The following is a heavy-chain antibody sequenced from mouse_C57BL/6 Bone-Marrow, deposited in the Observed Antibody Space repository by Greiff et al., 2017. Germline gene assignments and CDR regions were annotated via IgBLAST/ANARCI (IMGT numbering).Heavy chain of an antibody. Sequence: QVQLQQSGAELARPGASVKLSCKASGYTFTSYGISWVKRRTGQGLEWIGEIYPRSGNTYYNEKFKGKATLTADKSSSTAYMELRSLTSEDSAVYFCARRYYGSSYAMDYWGQGTSVTVSS. V-gene: IGHV1-81*01. D-gene: IGHD1-1*01. CDR1: GYTFTSYG. CDR3: ARRYYGSSYAMDY. CDR2: IYPRSGNT. J-gene: IGHJ4*01.